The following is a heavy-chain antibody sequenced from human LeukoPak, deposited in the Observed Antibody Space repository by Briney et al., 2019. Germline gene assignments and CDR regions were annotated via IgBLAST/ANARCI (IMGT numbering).Heavy chain of an antibody. CDR2: IYYSGST. V-gene: IGHV4-39*01. CDR1: GGSISSSSYY. D-gene: IGHD2/OR15-2a*01. Sequence: SETLSLTCTVSGGSISSSSYYWGWIRQPPGKGLEWIGSIYYSGSTYYNPSLKSRVTISVDTSKNQFSLKLSPVTAADTAVYYCARLGFYGLTDYWGQGTLVTVSS. CDR3: ARLGFYGLTDY. J-gene: IGHJ4*02.